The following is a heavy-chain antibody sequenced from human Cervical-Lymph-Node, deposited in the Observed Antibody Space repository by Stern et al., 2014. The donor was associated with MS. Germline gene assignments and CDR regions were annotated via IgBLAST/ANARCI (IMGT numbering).Heavy chain of an antibody. CDR3: ARQRTTGHMDFDY. J-gene: IGHJ4*02. CDR1: GYTFTTYF. V-gene: IGHV1-46*01. D-gene: IGHD1-1*01. Sequence: VQLVESGAEVKKPGASVNVSCKASGYTFTTYFVHCVRQAPGQGLEWMGIINTSDGDTSYIRSFQGRVTMTRDTSANTVYLRLSNLKSEDTAVYYCARQRTTGHMDFDYWGQGTLVTVSS. CDR2: INTSDGDT.